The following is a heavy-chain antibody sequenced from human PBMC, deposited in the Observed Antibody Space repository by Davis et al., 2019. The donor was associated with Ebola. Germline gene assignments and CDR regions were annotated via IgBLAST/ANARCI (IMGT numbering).Heavy chain of an antibody. D-gene: IGHD6-19*01. CDR3: AKDTSNVWFDV. Sequence: GESLKISCAASGFTLSNDAMSWVRQAPGKGLEWVSTLGLSADTYYADSVKGRFTISRDNSKNTLHLQMNSLRVEDTAIYYCAKDTSNVWFDVWGQGTMVTVSS. CDR2: LGLSADT. CDR1: GFTLSNDA. J-gene: IGHJ3*01. V-gene: IGHV3-23*01.